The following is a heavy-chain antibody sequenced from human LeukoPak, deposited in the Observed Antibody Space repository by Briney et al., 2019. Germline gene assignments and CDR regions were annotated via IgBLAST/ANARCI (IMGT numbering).Heavy chain of an antibody. CDR1: GVSFSGYY. CDR2: INHSGST. CDR3: ARGRVIEVAGWRRKYYFDY. J-gene: IGHJ4*02. V-gene: IGHV4-34*01. Sequence: NASETLSLTCAVYGVSFSGYYWSWIRQPPGKGLEWMGEINHSGSTNYNPSLKSRVTISVETSNNECSLKLVSVHAADTAVYYCARGRVIEVAGWRRKYYFDYWGQGTLVTVSS. D-gene: IGHD6-19*01.